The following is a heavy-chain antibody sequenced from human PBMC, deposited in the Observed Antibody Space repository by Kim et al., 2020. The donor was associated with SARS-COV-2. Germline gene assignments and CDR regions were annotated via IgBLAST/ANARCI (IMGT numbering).Heavy chain of an antibody. J-gene: IGHJ4*02. CDR3: ARQPDYYGSEFDY. CDR2: IYYSGST. D-gene: IGHD3-10*01. Sequence: SETLSLTCTVSGGSISSSSYYWGWIRQPPGKGLEWIGSIYYSGSTYYNPSLKSRVTISVDTSKNHFSLKLRSVTAADTAVYYCARQPDYYGSEFDYWGQGTLDPVSS. CDR1: GGSISSSSYY. V-gene: IGHV4-39*01.